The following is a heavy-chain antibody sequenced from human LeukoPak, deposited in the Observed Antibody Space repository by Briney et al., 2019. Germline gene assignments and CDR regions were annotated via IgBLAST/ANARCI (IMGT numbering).Heavy chain of an antibody. CDR2: IGTAGDI. CDR1: GFTFSTYD. Sequence: GGSLRLSCAASGFTFSTYDMHWVRQPTGKGLEWVSGIGTAGDIYYAGSVKGRFTISRENAKNSLYLQMNSLRAGDTAVYYCARDRGRYHMDVWGKGTTVTISS. V-gene: IGHV3-13*01. CDR3: ARDRGRYHMDV. D-gene: IGHD6-25*01. J-gene: IGHJ6*03.